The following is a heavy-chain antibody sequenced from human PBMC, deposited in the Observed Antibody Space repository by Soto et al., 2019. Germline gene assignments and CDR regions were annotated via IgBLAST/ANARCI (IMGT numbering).Heavy chain of an antibody. CDR3: AKTGWGVTMVRGVIIRTDYYGMDV. J-gene: IGHJ6*02. V-gene: IGHV4-59*08. Sequence: SETLSLTCTVSGGSISSYYRSWVRQPPGKGLEWIGYIYYSGSTDYNPSLKSRVTISVDTSKNQFSLKLSSVTAADTAVYYCAKTGWGVTMVRGVIIRTDYYGMDVWGQGTTVT. CDR2: IYYSGST. D-gene: IGHD3-10*01. CDR1: GGSISSYY.